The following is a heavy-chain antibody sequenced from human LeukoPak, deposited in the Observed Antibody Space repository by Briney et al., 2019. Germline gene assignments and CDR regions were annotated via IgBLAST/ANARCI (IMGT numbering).Heavy chain of an antibody. Sequence: SQTISLTCALSGDSRSFNSDVWNWIRQSPSRGLEWLGRAYYRSKWLYDYAVYVKGRLTITPDTPKNQFSLQLNSVTPEDTAVYYCVRDVNWGLDAFDIWGQGTMVTVSS. J-gene: IGHJ3*02. V-gene: IGHV6-1*01. D-gene: IGHD7-27*01. CDR3: VRDVNWGLDAFDI. CDR2: AYYRSKWLY. CDR1: GDSRSFNSDV.